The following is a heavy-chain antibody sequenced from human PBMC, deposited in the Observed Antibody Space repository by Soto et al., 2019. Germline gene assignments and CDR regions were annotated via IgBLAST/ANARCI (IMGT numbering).Heavy chain of an antibody. CDR3: ASGGLGISDAFDI. J-gene: IGHJ3*02. Sequence: GGSLRLSCAASGFTFSSYWMHWVRQAPGKGLVWVSRINSDGSSTSYADSVKGRFTISRDNAKNTLYLQMNSLRAEDTAVYYCASGGLGISDAFDIWGQGTMVTVSS. CDR1: GFTFSSYW. CDR2: INSDGSST. V-gene: IGHV3-74*01. D-gene: IGHD7-27*01.